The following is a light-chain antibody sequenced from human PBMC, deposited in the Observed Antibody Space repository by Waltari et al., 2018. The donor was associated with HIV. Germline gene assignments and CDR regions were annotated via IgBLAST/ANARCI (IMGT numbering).Light chain of an antibody. Sequence: DIVMTQSPDSLAVSLGERATMNCKSSQSVFYSSNSKNYLAWYQQKPGQPPKLLIYWASTRESGVPDRFSCSGSGTDFTLTISSLQAEDVAVYYCQQYSITPVTFGQGTKLEIK. CDR3: QQYSITPVT. V-gene: IGKV4-1*01. CDR2: WAS. J-gene: IGKJ2*01. CDR1: QSVFYSSNSKNY.